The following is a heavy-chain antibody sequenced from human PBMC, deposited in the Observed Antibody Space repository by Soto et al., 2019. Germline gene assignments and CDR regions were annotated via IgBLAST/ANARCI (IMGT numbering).Heavy chain of an antibody. CDR3: AREDMDIVATIVDTYNWFDP. D-gene: IGHD5-12*01. Sequence: PGGSLRLSCAASGFTFSSYWMSWVRQAPGKGLEWVANIKQDGSEKYYVDSVKGRFTISRDNAKNSLYLQMNSLRAEDTAVYYCAREDMDIVATIVDTYNWFDPWDQGTLVTVSS. V-gene: IGHV3-7*01. CDR2: IKQDGSEK. CDR1: GFTFSSYW. J-gene: IGHJ5*02.